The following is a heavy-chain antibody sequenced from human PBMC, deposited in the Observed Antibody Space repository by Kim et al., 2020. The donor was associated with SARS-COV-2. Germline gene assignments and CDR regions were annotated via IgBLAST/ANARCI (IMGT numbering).Heavy chain of an antibody. J-gene: IGHJ3*02. D-gene: IGHD2-2*03. CDR3: ARVMDMNDAFDI. CDR1: GGTFSSYA. Sequence: SVKVSCKASGGTFSSYAISWVRQAPGQGLEWMGGIITIFGTANYAQKFQGRVTITADESTSTAYMELSSLRSEDTAVYYCARVMDMNDAFDIWGQGTMVTVSS. CDR2: IITIFGTA. V-gene: IGHV1-69*13.